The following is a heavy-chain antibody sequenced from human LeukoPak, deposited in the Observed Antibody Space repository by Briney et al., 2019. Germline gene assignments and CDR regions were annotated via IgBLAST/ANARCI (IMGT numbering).Heavy chain of an antibody. CDR2: INPSGGST. J-gene: IGHJ4*02. V-gene: IGHV1-46*01. CDR1: GYTFTSYY. Sequence: ASVKVSCKASGYTFTSYYMHWVRQAPGQGLEWMGIINPSGGSTSYAQKFQGRVTMTRDMSTSTVYMELSSLRSEDTAVYYCARVGWRGYYDSSGYSTFDYWGQGTLVTVSS. D-gene: IGHD3-22*01. CDR3: ARVGWRGYYDSSGYSTFDY.